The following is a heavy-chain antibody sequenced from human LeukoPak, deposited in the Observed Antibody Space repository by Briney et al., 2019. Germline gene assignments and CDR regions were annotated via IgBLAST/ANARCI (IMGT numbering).Heavy chain of an antibody. CDR3: ARLPGYCSGGNCYFDY. J-gene: IGHJ4*02. V-gene: IGHV5-51*01. Sequence: GESLKISCKGSGYSFPSYWIGWVRQMPGKGLEWIGIIYPGDSDTRYSPSFQGQVTISADKSISTAYLQWSSLKASDTAVYYCARLPGYCSGGNCYFDYWGQGTLVTVSS. D-gene: IGHD2-15*01. CDR2: IYPGDSDT. CDR1: GYSFPSYW.